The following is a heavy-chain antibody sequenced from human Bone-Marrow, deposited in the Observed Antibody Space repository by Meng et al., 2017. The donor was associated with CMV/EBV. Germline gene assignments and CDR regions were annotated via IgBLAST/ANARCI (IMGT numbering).Heavy chain of an antibody. Sequence: ASVKVSCKASGYTFTSYGISWVRQAPGQGLEWMGWISAYNGNTNYAQKLQGRVTMTTDTSTSTAYMELRSLRSDDTAVYYCAKGISGYYYYYYGMDVWGQGTTVTGSS. CDR1: GYTFTSYG. D-gene: IGHD1-26*01. J-gene: IGHJ6*02. V-gene: IGHV1-18*01. CDR2: ISAYNGNT. CDR3: AKGISGYYYYYYGMDV.